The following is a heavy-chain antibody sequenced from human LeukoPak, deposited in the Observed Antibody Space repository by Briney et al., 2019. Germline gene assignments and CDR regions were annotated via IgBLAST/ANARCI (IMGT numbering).Heavy chain of an antibody. Sequence: GGSLRLSCAASGFAFSSYAMHWVRQAPGKGLEWVAVISYDGSNKYYADSVKGRFTISRDNSKNTLYLQMNSLRAEDTAVYYCARSGFLEWLSPMDVWGKGTTVTVSS. CDR3: ARSGFLEWLSPMDV. CDR2: ISYDGSNK. V-gene: IGHV3-30-3*01. CDR1: GFAFSSYA. J-gene: IGHJ6*03. D-gene: IGHD3-3*01.